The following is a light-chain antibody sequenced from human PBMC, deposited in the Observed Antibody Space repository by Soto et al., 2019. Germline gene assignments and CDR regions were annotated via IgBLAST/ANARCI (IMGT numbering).Light chain of an antibody. V-gene: IGKV3-20*01. CDR2: GAS. J-gene: IGKJ5*01. CDR1: QSVSSGY. CDR3: QQYGSSFT. Sequence: EIVLTQSPGTLSLSPGERATLSCRASQSVSSGYLAWYQQKPGQAPRLLIYGASSRATGIPDRFSCSGSGTDFTLTISRLEPEDFVVYYCQQYGSSFTFGQGTRLEIK.